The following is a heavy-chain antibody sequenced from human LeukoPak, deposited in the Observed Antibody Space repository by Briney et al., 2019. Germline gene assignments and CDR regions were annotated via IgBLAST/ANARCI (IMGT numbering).Heavy chain of an antibody. Sequence: GGSLRLSCAASGFTFSSYGMHWVRQAPGKGLEWVAFIRYDGSNKYYADSVKGRFTISGDNSKNTLYLQMNSLRAEDTAVYYCASMGRVPAAILSAFDIWGQGTMVTVSS. J-gene: IGHJ3*02. V-gene: IGHV3-30*02. D-gene: IGHD2-2*02. CDR3: ASMGRVPAAILSAFDI. CDR2: IRYDGSNK. CDR1: GFTFSSYG.